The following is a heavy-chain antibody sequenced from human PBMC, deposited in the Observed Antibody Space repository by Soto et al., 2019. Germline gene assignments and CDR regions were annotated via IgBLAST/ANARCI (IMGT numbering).Heavy chain of an antibody. D-gene: IGHD6-6*01. J-gene: IGHJ6*02. CDR1: GFTFSSYA. V-gene: IGHV3-30-3*01. Sequence: PGGSLRLSCAASGFTFSSYAMHWGRQAPGKGLEWVAFISYDGSNKYYADSVKGRFTISRDNSKNTLYLQMNSLRAEDTAVYYCARVIAAAAAWGMDAWGQGTTFTVSS. CDR3: ARVIAAAAAWGMDA. CDR2: ISYDGSNK.